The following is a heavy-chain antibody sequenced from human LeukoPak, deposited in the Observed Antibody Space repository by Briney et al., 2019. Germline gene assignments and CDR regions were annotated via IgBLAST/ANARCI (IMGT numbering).Heavy chain of an antibody. Sequence: SETLSLTCSVSGDSISRSSGYWGWIRQSPGEGLEWIGTIYYDGSTYYNPSLKSRVTISMDTSKNQFSPNLSSVTAADTAVYYCTRDSQLEWFYSWGQGTLVTVSS. CDR1: GDSISRSSGY. V-gene: IGHV4-39*07. CDR2: IYYDGST. CDR3: TRDSQLEWFYS. D-gene: IGHD3-10*01. J-gene: IGHJ5*01.